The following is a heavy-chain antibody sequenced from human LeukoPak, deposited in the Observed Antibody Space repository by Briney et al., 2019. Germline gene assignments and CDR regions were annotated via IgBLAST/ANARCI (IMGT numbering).Heavy chain of an antibody. CDR1: GYTFTSYD. V-gene: IGHV1-8*01. J-gene: IGHJ5*02. CDR2: MNPNSGNT. CDR3: ARLNSLGIYCSSTSCYVGWFDP. Sequence: GASVKVSCKASGYTFTSYDINWVRQATGQGLEWMGWMNPNSGNTGYAQKLQGRVTMTTDTSTSTAYMELRSLRSDDTAVYYCARLNSLGIYCSSTSCYVGWFDPWGQGTLVTVSS. D-gene: IGHD2-2*01.